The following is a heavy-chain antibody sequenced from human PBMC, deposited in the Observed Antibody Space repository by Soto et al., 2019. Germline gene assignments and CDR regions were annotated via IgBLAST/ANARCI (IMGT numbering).Heavy chain of an antibody. Sequence: PGGSLRLSCAASGFTFSSYAMSWVRQAPGVGLEWVSATSNSGGSTYYADSVKGRFTISRDNSKNTLYLQMNSLRAEDTAVYYCARGHYYDSSGYYSPFDYWGQGTLVTVSS. CDR3: ARGHYYDSSGYYSPFDY. D-gene: IGHD3-22*01. V-gene: IGHV3-23*01. J-gene: IGHJ4*02. CDR2: TSNSGGST. CDR1: GFTFSSYA.